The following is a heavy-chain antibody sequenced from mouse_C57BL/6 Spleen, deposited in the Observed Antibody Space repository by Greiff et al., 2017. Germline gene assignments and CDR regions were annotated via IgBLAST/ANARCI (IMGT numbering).Heavy chain of an antibody. CDR2: IYPSDSET. V-gene: IGHV1-52*01. D-gene: IGHD4-1*01. CDR3: ARFGDWDPIY. CDR1: GYTFTSYW. J-gene: IGHJ2*01. Sequence: VKLQQPGAELVRPGSSVKLSCKASGYTFTSYWMHWVKQRPIQGLEWIGNIYPSDSETHYNQKFKDKATLTVDKSSSTAYMQRSSRTSEDSAVYYCARFGDWDPIYWGQGTTRTVSS.